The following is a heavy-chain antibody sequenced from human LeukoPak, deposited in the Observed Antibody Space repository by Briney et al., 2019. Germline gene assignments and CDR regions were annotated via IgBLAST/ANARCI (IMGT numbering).Heavy chain of an antibody. J-gene: IGHJ4*02. V-gene: IGHV3-23*01. CDR2: ISGSGGST. CDR3: ASFDYYDSSGYYDY. D-gene: IGHD3-22*01. Sequence: GGSLRLSCAASGFTFSSYAMSWVRQAPGQGLEWVSAISGSGGSTYYADSVKGRFTISRDNSKNTLYLQMNSLRAEDTAVYYCASFDYYDSSGYYDYWGQGTLVTVSS. CDR1: GFTFSSYA.